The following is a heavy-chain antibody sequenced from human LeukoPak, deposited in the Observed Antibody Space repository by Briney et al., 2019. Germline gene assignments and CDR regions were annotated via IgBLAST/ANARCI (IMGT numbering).Heavy chain of an antibody. CDR2: ISYDGSNK. J-gene: IGHJ4*02. CDR1: GFTFSSCG. CDR3: AKDRWEVRGVLDY. D-gene: IGHD3-10*01. V-gene: IGHV3-30*18. Sequence: GGSLRLSCAASGFTFSSCGMHWVRQAPGKGLEWVAVISYDGSNKYYADSVKGRFTISRDNSKSTLYLQMNSLRAEDTAVYYCAKDRWEVRGVLDYWGQGTLVTVSS.